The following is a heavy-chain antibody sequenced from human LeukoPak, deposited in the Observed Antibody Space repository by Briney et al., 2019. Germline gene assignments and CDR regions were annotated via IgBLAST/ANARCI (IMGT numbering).Heavy chain of an antibody. CDR3: AGGSGSLVTWYFDY. J-gene: IGHJ4*02. V-gene: IGHV1-18*01. CDR2: ISAYNGNT. D-gene: IGHD1-26*01. Sequence: GASVKVSCKASGYTFTSYDINWVRQATGQGLEWMGWISAYNGNTNYAQKLQGRVTMTTDTSTSTAYMELRSLRSDDTAVYYCAGGSGSLVTWYFDYWGQGTLVTVSS. CDR1: GYTFTSYD.